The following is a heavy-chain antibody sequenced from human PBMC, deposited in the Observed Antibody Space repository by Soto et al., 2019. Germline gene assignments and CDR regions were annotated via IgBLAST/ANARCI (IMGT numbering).Heavy chain of an antibody. CDR2: IYSGGTT. Sequence: EVQLVESGGGLVQPGGSLRLSCAASGITVSSNYMSWVRQAPGKGLEWVSVIYSGGTTYYTDSVKGRFTISRDNSKNTLYLQMNSLRAGDTAVYYCARGGGIVATIRRGFDFWGQGTLVTVSS. D-gene: IGHD5-12*01. CDR3: ARGGGIVATIRRGFDF. V-gene: IGHV3-66*01. J-gene: IGHJ4*02. CDR1: GITVSSNY.